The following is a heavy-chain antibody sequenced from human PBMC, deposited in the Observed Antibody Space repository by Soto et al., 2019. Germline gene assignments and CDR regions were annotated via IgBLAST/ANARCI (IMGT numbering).Heavy chain of an antibody. CDR1: GFTFTTYG. D-gene: IGHD1-26*01. J-gene: IGHJ4*02. Sequence: QVQLVDSGGGVVQPGRSLRLSCAASGFTFTTYGMHWVRRAPGKRLEWVAVISYDGSHAYYADSVKGRFTISRDNSKNTLYLQINSLRAEDTAVYYCAKERTYSVASGFDYWGRGTLVTVSS. V-gene: IGHV3-30*18. CDR3: AKERTYSVASGFDY. CDR2: ISYDGSHA.